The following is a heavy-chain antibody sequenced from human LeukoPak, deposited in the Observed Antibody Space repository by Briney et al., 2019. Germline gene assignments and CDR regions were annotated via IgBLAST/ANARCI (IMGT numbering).Heavy chain of an antibody. CDR2: IYHSGSP. CDR1: GYSISSGYY. CDR3: ARRDCSGGSCYFQP. J-gene: IGHJ1*01. D-gene: IGHD2-15*01. V-gene: IGHV4-38-2*02. Sequence: SETLSLTCTVSGYSISSGYYWGWIRQPPGKGLEWIGNIYHSGSPYYNPSLKSRATISKDTPKNQFSLRLSSVTAADTAMYYCARRDCSGGSCYFQPWGQGTLVTVSS.